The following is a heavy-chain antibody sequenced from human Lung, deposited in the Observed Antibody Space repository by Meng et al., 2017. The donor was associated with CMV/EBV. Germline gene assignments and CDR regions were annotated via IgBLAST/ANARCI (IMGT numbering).Heavy chain of an antibody. J-gene: IGHJ4*02. CDR3: ARGPYGGKIDY. CDR2: INHSGST. CDR1: GGSFSGYY. Sequence: SETLSLTCAVYGGSFSGYYWSWIRQPPGKGLEWIGEINHSGSTNYNPSLKSRVTISVDTSKNQFSLKLSSVTAADTAVYYCARGPYGGKIDYWGQGTLVTASS. V-gene: IGHV4-34*01. D-gene: IGHD4-23*01.